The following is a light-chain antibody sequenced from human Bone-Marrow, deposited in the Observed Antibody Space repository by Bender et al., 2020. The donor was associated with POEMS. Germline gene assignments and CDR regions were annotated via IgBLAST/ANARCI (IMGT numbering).Light chain of an antibody. Sequence: SYVLAQPPSVSGAPGQTARITCGGDNIGSKTVHWYQQKPGQAPVLVIYKDSERPSGVPDRFSGSKSGTSASLAITGLLSDDEAIYFCVAWDASLNGWVFGGGTKLTVL. CDR3: VAWDASLNGWV. V-gene: IGLV3-21*02. J-gene: IGLJ3*02. CDR1: NIGSKT. CDR2: KDS.